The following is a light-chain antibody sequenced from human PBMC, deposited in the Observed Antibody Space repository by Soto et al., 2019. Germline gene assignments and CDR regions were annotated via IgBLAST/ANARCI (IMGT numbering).Light chain of an antibody. CDR3: CSYAGSSTYVV. CDR2: EGS. Sequence: QSALTHPASVSGSPGQSITISCTGTSSDVGSYNLVSWYQQHPGKAPKIMIYEGSKRPSGVSNRFSGYKPGNTASLTISGLQAEEESDYHCCSYAGSSTYVVFGGGTKVTFL. CDR1: SSDVGSYNL. V-gene: IGLV2-23*01. J-gene: IGLJ2*01.